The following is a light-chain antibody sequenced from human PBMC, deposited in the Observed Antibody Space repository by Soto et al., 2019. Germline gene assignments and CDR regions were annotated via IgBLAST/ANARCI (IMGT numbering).Light chain of an antibody. CDR3: CSYAGNNALV. CDR2: EVS. V-gene: IGLV2-23*02. CDR1: SSNVGSYNF. Sequence: QSVLTQPASVSGSRGQSITISCTGTSSNVGSYNFVSWYRQYPGKAPELIIYEVSQRPSTFFNRFSGSKSGNTASLTISGFQSDDEADYYCCSYAGNNALVFGGGTKLTVL. J-gene: IGLJ3*02.